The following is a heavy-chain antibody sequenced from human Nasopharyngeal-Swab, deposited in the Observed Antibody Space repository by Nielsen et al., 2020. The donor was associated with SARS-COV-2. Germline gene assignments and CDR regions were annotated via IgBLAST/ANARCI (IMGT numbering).Heavy chain of an antibody. J-gene: IGHJ4*02. CDR1: GFSLRPSGVG. CDR3: AHRIAVAGMDY. V-gene: IGHV2-5*02. Sequence: SGPPLVHPPPTLPLTCTFSGFSLRPSGVGVGWLRQPPGKALEWLALIYWDDDTRYSPSLKSRLTITKDTSKNQVVLTMTNMDPVDTATYYCAHRIAVAGMDYWGQGTLVTVSS. CDR2: IYWDDDT. D-gene: IGHD6-19*01.